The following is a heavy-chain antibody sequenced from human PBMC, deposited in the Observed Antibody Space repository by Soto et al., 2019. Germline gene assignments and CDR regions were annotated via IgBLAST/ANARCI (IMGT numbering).Heavy chain of an antibody. D-gene: IGHD2-2*01. J-gene: IGHJ6*03. CDR2: ISGNGDAT. Sequence: GSLRLSCAASGFTFSSSAMSWVRQAPGKGLDWVSAISGNGDATYYADSVKGRFTISRDISKNTLYLQMNSLRAEDTAVYYCARDYCSSTSCTGEYYYSYMDDWGKGTRVTVSS. V-gene: IGHV3-23*01. CDR1: GFTFSSSA. CDR3: ARDYCSSTSCTGEYYYSYMDD.